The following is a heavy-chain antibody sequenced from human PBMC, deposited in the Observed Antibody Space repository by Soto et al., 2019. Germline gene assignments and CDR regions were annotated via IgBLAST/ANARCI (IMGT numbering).Heavy chain of an antibody. CDR1: GFTFSSYW. CDR3: SPSLDY. Sequence: GGSLRLSCAASGFTFSSYWMDWVRQAPGKGLEWVANINQDGSEKHYVDSVKGRFTISRDNAKNSLYLQMSSLTAEDSALYYCSPSLDYWGQGTLVTVSS. CDR2: INQDGSEK. J-gene: IGHJ4*02. V-gene: IGHV3-7*01.